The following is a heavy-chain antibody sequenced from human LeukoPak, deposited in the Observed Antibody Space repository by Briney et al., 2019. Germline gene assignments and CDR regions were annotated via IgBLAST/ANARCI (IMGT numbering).Heavy chain of an antibody. D-gene: IGHD6-13*01. CDR2: IIPIFGTA. V-gene: IGHV1-69*05. CDR3: ARDLGYSSSWYGDY. J-gene: IGHJ4*02. Sequence: GASVKVSCKASGGTSSSYAISWVRQAPGQGLEWMGGIIPIFGTANYAQKFQGRVTMTTDTSTSTAYMELRSLRSDDTAVYYCARDLGYSSSWYGDYWGQGTLVTVSS. CDR1: GGTSSSYA.